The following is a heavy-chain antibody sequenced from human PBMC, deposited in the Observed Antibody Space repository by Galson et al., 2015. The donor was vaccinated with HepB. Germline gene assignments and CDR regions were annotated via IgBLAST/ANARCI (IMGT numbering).Heavy chain of an antibody. CDR3: ARQLGYCTGSNCHRKNSFDL. D-gene: IGHD2-8*02. V-gene: IGHV5-51*03. Sequence: QSGAEVKKPGESLKISCKGTGYNFADNWVGWVRQMPGKGLEWMGIISPADSDTRYSPSFQGQVTLSADKSISTAYLQFRSLTASDTAVYFCARQLGYCTGSNCHRKNSFDLWGQGTLVTVSS. J-gene: IGHJ5*02. CDR1: GYNFADNW. CDR2: ISPADSDT.